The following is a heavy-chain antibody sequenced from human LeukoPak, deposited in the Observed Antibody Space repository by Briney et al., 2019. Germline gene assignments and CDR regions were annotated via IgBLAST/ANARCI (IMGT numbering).Heavy chain of an antibody. CDR2: ITGSGGAT. V-gene: IGHV3-23*01. CDR1: GFNFRSYA. CDR3: AKDIKRGYSYGYSWFDP. Sequence: GGSLRLSCAASGFNFRSYAMSWVRQAPGKGLEWVSGITGSGGATYYADSVKGRFTISRDNSKNTLYLQMNSLRAEDTALYYCAKDIKRGYSYGYSWFDPWGQGTLVTVSS. D-gene: IGHD5-18*01. J-gene: IGHJ5*02.